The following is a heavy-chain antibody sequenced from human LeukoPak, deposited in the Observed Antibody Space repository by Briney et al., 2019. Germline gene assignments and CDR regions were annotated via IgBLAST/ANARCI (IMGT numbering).Heavy chain of an antibody. V-gene: IGHV3-48*04. D-gene: IGHD6-6*01. CDR3: ARDSVRWEQLVGTPLDS. Sequence: PGGSLRLSCAASGFTFSSYSMNWVRQAPGKGLEWVSYISSSSSTIYYADSVKGRFTISRDNAKNSLYLQMNSLRAEDTAVYYCARDSVRWEQLVGTPLDSGGQVTLATFS. CDR2: ISSSSSTI. CDR1: GFTFSSYS. J-gene: IGHJ4*02.